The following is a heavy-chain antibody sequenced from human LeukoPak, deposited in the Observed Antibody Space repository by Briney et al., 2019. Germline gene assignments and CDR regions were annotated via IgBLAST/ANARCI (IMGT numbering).Heavy chain of an antibody. CDR1: GGSFSGYY. D-gene: IGHD3-22*01. CDR3: ARASYSYDINGWVPFDY. V-gene: IGHV4-34*01. J-gene: IGHJ4*02. Sequence: SETLSLTCAVYGGSFSGYYWSWIRQPPGKGLEWIGEINHSGSTNYNPSLKSRVTISGDTSRNQFSLRLTSVTAADTAVYYCARASYSYDINGWVPFDYWGQGTLVTVSS. CDR2: INHSGST.